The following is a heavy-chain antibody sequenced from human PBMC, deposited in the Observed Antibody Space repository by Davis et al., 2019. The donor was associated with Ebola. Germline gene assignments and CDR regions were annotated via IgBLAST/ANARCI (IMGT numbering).Heavy chain of an antibody. Sequence: GESLKISCEAPGFTFSRYGMHRVRQAPGKGPEWVAFLRCEATSQDYGKSVQGRFFISRDDSKNTLYLQMNSLRVDDTAVYFCARDGPNYDVDYWGQGTLVTVSA. CDR2: LRCEATSQ. CDR3: ARDGPNYDVDY. J-gene: IGHJ4*02. V-gene: IGHV3-30*02. CDR1: GFTFSRYG. D-gene: IGHD3-22*01.